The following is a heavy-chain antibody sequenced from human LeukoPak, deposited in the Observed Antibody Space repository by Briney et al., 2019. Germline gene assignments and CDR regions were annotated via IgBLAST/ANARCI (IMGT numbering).Heavy chain of an antibody. D-gene: IGHD3-10*01. CDR3: AAAPMVRGAPIFDY. Sequence: SVKVSCKASGGTFSSYAISWVRQAPGQGLEWMGGIIPIFGTANYAQKFQGRVTITTDESTSTAYMELSSLRSEDTAVYYCAAAPMVRGAPIFDYWGQGTLVTVSS. V-gene: IGHV1-69*05. CDR1: GGTFSSYA. CDR2: IIPIFGTA. J-gene: IGHJ4*02.